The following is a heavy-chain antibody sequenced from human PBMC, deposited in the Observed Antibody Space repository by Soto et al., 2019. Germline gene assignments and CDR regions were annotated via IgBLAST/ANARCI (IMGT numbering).Heavy chain of an antibody. V-gene: IGHV3-23*01. CDR1: GFTFSSYG. Sequence: QPGGSLRLSCAASGFTFSSYGMHWVRQAPGKGLEWVSAISGSGGSTYYADSVKGRFTISRDNSKNTLYLQMNSLRAEDTAVYYCAKGLIGWHPFDYWGQGTLVTVSS. CDR2: ISGSGGST. D-gene: IGHD3-16*01. J-gene: IGHJ4*02. CDR3: AKGLIGWHPFDY.